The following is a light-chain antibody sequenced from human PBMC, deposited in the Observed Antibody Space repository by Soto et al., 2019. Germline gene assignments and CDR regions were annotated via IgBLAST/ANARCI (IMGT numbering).Light chain of an antibody. J-gene: IGLJ2*01. CDR1: ISDIGGYNF. V-gene: IGLV2-23*02. CDR3: CSYAGNTTFK. Sequence: QSVLTQPASVSGSPGQSITISCTGTISDIGGYNFISWYQHHPGKAPKLVIYDVNNRPSGISYRFSGSKSGSTASLTISGLQPEDEADYHCCSYAGNTTFKFGGGTKLTVL. CDR2: DVN.